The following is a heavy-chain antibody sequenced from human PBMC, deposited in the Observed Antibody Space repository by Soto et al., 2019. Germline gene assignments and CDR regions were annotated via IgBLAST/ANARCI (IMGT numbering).Heavy chain of an antibody. CDR3: ARLIGNSWLDS. J-gene: IGHJ5*01. V-gene: IGHV6-1*01. D-gene: IGHD2-8*01. CDR1: GGSVSTNSAT. Sequence: SQTLSLTCAISGGSVSTNSATWDWIRQSTSRGLEWLGRTYYRSKWYNDYAVSVEGRITINPDTSNNQVSLQLNSVTPDDTAVYYCARLIGNSWLDSWGQGTLVTVSS. CDR2: TYYRSKWYN.